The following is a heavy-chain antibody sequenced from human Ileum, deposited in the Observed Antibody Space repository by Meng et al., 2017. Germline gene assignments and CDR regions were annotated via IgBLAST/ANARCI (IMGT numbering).Heavy chain of an antibody. V-gene: IGHV1-3*01. CDR1: GFTFSNYA. D-gene: IGHD6-6*01. Sequence: QVKFVQYGAEVKKPGASVRISCKASGFTFSNYAIYWVRQAPGQSLEWLGWIHAGSGDTKFSQTFQGRLTFDRDTSADTVYMELSSLTSGDRAVYYCGRGRASFYFDFLGQGTLVTVSS. J-gene: IGHJ4*01. CDR3: GRGRASFYFDF. CDR2: IHAGSGDT.